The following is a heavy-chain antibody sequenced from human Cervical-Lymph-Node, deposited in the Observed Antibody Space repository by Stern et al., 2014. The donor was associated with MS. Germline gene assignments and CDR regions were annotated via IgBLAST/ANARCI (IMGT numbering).Heavy chain of an antibody. D-gene: IGHD1-1*01. CDR1: GFPVRRDH. Sequence: VPLEESGGGVIQPGGSLRLSCTGSGFPVRRDHMTWVRQAPGRGLEWLSLITNVGSTFYTDSVKGRFTISRDDSKNTVYLHMTSLRAEDTAMYYCARDTSSPERSDWWGQGTLVTVSS. V-gene: IGHV3-53*01. J-gene: IGHJ4*02. CDR3: ARDTSSPERSDW. CDR2: ITNVGST.